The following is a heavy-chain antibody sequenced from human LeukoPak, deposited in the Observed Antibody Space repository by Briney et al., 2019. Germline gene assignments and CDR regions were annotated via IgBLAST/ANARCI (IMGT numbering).Heavy chain of an antibody. CDR1: GFTFDDYA. D-gene: IGHD6-6*01. CDR3: AKGTGFSSSSVSFDY. J-gene: IGHJ4*02. Sequence: GRSLRLSCAASGFTFDDYAMHWVRQAPGKGLEWVSGISWNSGSIGYADSVKGRFTISRDNAKNSLYLQMNSLRAEDTALYYCAKGTGFSSSSVSFDYWGQGTLVTVSS. CDR2: ISWNSGSI. V-gene: IGHV3-9*01.